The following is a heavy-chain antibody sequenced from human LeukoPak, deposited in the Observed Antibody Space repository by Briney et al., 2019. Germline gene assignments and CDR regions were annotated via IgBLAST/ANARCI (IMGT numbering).Heavy chain of an antibody. Sequence: GGTLRLSCAASGFTLSSYAMSWVRQGPGKGLEWVSAISVSGNTYHADSVKGRFTISRDSYKNTLYLQMNSLRAEDAAVYYCAKAPVTTCSGAYCYPFDYWGQGTLVTVSS. CDR1: GFTLSSYA. CDR3: AKAPVTTCSGAYCYPFDY. D-gene: IGHD2-15*01. V-gene: IGHV3-23*01. J-gene: IGHJ4*02. CDR2: ISVSGNT.